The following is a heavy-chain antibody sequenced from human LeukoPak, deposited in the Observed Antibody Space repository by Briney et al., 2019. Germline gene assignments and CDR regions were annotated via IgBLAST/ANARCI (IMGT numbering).Heavy chain of an antibody. J-gene: IGHJ4*02. CDR1: GFTFSSYW. Sequence: GSLRLSCAASGFTFSSYWMSWIRQPPGKGLEWIGEINHSGSTNYNPSLKSRVTISVDTSKNQFSLKLSSVTAADTAVYYCARVSGYDWESFYDYWGQGTLVTVSS. V-gene: IGHV4-34*01. D-gene: IGHD5-12*01. CDR3: ARVSGYDWESFYDY. CDR2: INHSGST.